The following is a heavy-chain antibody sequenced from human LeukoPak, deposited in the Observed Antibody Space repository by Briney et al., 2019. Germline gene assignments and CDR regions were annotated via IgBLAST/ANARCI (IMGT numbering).Heavy chain of an antibody. D-gene: IGHD5-12*01. CDR1: GFTFSSYA. V-gene: IGHV3-23*01. CDR2: ISGSGGST. CDR3: AKAPYSGYDPGIDY. J-gene: IGHJ4*02. Sequence: GSLRLSCAASGFTFSSYAMSWVRQAPGKGLEWVSAISGSGGSTYYADSVKGRFTISRDNSKNTLYPQMNSLRAEDTAVYYCAKAPYSGYDPGIDYWGQGTLVTVSS.